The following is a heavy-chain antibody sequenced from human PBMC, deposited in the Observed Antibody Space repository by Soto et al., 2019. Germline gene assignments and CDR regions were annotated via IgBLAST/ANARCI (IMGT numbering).Heavy chain of an antibody. D-gene: IGHD3-22*01. CDR1: GGSISSSSYY. CDR2: IYYSGST. J-gene: IGHJ4*02. Sequence: SETLSLTCTVSGGSISSSSYYWGWIRQPPGKGLEWIGSIYYSGSTYYNPSLKSRVTISVDTSKNQFSLKLSSVTAADTAVYYCARLVRDYYDSSGYYYLDYWGQGTLVTVSS. CDR3: ARLVRDYYDSSGYYYLDY. V-gene: IGHV4-39*01.